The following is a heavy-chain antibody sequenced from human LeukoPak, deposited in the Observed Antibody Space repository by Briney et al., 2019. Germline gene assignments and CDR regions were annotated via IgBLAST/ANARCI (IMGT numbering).Heavy chain of an antibody. CDR2: ISRDGSNK. CDR3: ARDPDNYYDSSGYSGLYNWFDP. Sequence: GGSLRLSCAASGFTFSSYAMHWVRQAPGKGLEWVAVISRDGSNKYYAGSVKGRFTISRDNSKNMLYVQMNSLRAEDTAMYYCARDPDNYYDSSGYSGLYNWFDPWGQGTLVTVSS. D-gene: IGHD3-22*01. V-gene: IGHV3-30-3*01. J-gene: IGHJ5*02. CDR1: GFTFSSYA.